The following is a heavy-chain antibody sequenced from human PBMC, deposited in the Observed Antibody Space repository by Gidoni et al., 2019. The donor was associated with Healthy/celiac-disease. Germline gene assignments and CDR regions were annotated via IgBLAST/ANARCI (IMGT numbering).Heavy chain of an antibody. Sequence: QVQLVQSGAEVKKPGASVKVSCKASGYTFTDYYMHWVRPAPGQGLEWMGWINPNSCGTNHCQKVQGRVTMNRDTFIRTAYMELSRLRSDDTAGYYRARADYHGSGSYRPYYYYGMDVRGQGTTVTVSS. CDR2: INPNSCGT. CDR3: ARADYHGSGSYRPYYYYGMDV. J-gene: IGHJ6*02. D-gene: IGHD3-10*01. CDR1: GYTFTDYY. V-gene: IGHV1-2*02.